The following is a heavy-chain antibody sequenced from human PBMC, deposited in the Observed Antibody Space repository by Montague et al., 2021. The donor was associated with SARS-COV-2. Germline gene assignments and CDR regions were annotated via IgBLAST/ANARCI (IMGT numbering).Heavy chain of an antibody. D-gene: IGHD3-3*01. J-gene: IGHJ2*01. V-gene: IGHV4-61*01. CDR2: IYYSGST. CDR1: GDSITSETYY. Sequence: SETLSLTCTVSGDSITSETYYWSWIRQPPGKGLEWIGCIYYSGSTNYNPSLKSRVTISVDTSKNQFSLKLSSVTAADTAVYYCARASAPSISMFGVCNTYWYLDLWGRGTLVTVSS. CDR3: ARASAPSISMFGVCNTYWYLDL.